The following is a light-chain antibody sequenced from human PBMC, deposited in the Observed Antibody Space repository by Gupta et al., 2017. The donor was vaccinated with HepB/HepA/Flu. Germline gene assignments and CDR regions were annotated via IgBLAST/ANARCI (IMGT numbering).Light chain of an antibody. V-gene: IGLV2-11*01. CDR2: DVS. CDR3: CSYAGSYTFVV. CDR1: SSDVGGYNY. Sequence: QSALTQPRPASGSPGQSVPISCTGTSSDVGGYNYVSWYQQHPGKAPKLMIYDVSKRPSGVPDRFSGSKSGNTASLTISGLQAEDEADYYCCSYAGSYTFVVFGGGTKLTVL. J-gene: IGLJ2*01.